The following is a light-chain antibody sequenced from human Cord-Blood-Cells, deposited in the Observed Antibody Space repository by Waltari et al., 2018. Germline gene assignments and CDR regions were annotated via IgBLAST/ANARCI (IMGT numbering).Light chain of an antibody. CDR2: DAS. V-gene: IGKV3-11*01. Sequence: DIVLTQSRATLSLSPGDRATLSCRASQSVSSYLAWYQQKPGQAPRLLIYDASHRATGIPARFSGSGSGTDFTLTISSLEPEDFAVYYCQQRSNWPLTFGGGTKVEIK. J-gene: IGKJ4*01. CDR3: QQRSNWPLT. CDR1: QSVSSY.